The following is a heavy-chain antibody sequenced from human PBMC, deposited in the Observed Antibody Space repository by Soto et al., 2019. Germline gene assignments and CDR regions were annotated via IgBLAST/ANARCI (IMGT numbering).Heavy chain of an antibody. CDR3: ARGAVGWLFDY. Sequence: QVQLQESGPGLVKPSETLSLVCTVSGGSIKNYYWSWIRQPPGKGPEWIGFIYYSGTTNYNPSLKSRVTISVDTSKNEFSLKLSSATAADTAQYYCARGAVGWLFDYWGQGTLVTVSS. CDR2: IYYSGTT. J-gene: IGHJ4*02. D-gene: IGHD6-19*01. V-gene: IGHV4-59*01. CDR1: GGSIKNYY.